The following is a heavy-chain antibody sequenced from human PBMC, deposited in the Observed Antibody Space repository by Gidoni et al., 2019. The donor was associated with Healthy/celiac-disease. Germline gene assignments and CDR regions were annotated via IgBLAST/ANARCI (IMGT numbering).Heavy chain of an antibody. Sequence: QLQLQESGPGLVKPSETLSLTCTVSGGSISSSSYYWGWIRQPPGKGLEWIGSIYYSRSTYYNPSLKSRVTISVDTSKNQFSLTLSSVTAADTAVYYCTRDKGSGWYLFDYWGQGTLVTVSS. D-gene: IGHD6-19*01. J-gene: IGHJ4*02. V-gene: IGHV4-39*07. CDR1: GGSISSSSYY. CDR3: TRDKGSGWYLFDY. CDR2: IYYSRST.